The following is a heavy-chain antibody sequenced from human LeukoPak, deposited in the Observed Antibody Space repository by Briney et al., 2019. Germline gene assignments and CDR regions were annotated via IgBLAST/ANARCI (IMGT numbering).Heavy chain of an antibody. CDR1: RFTFSSHA. J-gene: IGHJ6*03. Sequence: GGSLRLSCAASRFTFSSHAMNWVRQAPGKGLEWVAVITFDGSHIYYADSVKGRFTISRDNSNNTLFLQMNSLNADDTAVYYCARGGSYYYQYYYMDVWGKGTTVTVSS. CDR2: ITFDGSHI. D-gene: IGHD3-16*01. V-gene: IGHV3-30*04. CDR3: ARGGSYYYQYYYMDV.